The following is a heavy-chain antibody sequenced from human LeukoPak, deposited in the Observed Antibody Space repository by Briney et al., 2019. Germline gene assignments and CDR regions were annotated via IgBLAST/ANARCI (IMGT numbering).Heavy chain of an antibody. CDR2: IKQDGSEK. J-gene: IGHJ4*02. CDR1: GINFIGHW. Sequence: GGSLRLSCAASGINFIGHWMGWVRQLPGKRLEWVGNIKQDGSEKNYVDSVRGRFTISIDSAKNSLDLQMNSLRVEDTAVYYCTTDERWGQGTLVTVSS. CDR3: TTDER. V-gene: IGHV3-7*01.